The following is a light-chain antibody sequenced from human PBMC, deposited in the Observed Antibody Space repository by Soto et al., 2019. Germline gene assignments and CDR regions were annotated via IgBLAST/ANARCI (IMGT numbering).Light chain of an antibody. V-gene: IGLV1-44*01. CDR2: TNI. CDR3: ATWDDSLNGVV. J-gene: IGLJ2*01. CDR1: SSNIGSHS. Sequence: QPVLTQPPSASGTPGQRVTISCSGSSSNIGSHSVNWYQELPGTAPKLLIYTNIQRPSGVPDRFSGSKSGTSASLAISGLQSEDEADYYCATWDDSLNGVVFGGGTQLTVL.